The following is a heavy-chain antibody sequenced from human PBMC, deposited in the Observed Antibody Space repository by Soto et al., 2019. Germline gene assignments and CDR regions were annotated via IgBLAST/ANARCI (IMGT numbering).Heavy chain of an antibody. J-gene: IGHJ5*02. Sequence: VEVSRTDSVDGLVTLYMRWGRQETRQGFEWMGRISPKSGGTNYAQKFQGRVSLTWDTSLKTAYMELSSLMSEDTAVYYCAKRPGYISDYYYFDLRGQGTLV. CDR1: VDGLVTLY. CDR2: ISPKSGGT. V-gene: IGHV1-2*02. D-gene: IGHD3-22*01. CDR3: AKRPGYISDYYYFDL.